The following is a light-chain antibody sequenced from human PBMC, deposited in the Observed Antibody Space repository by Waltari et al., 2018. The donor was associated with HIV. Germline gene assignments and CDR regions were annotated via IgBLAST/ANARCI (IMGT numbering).Light chain of an antibody. V-gene: IGLV1-47*01. CDR1: SSNIGSNY. J-gene: IGLJ3*02. Sequence: SVLTQPTSASRTPGQRVTISCSGSSSNIGSNYVYWYQYFPGATPKLLIYWNSQRPSGVPDRFSGSKSGTSASLAISGLRPEDETDYYCASWDDSLSGWVFGGGTKVTVL. CDR2: WNS. CDR3: ASWDDSLSGWV.